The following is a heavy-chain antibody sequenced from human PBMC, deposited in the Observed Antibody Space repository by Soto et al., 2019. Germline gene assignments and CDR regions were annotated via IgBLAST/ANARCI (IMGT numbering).Heavy chain of an antibody. Sequence: QVQLQESGLRLVKPSETLSLTGTVSGGTISSYYWSWIRKSPGKRLEWIGYIHFSGNTNFNPSLKSRVTISVESSKSKVYLKMTSMSAADTAMYYCARGSLEGVRIGGITGHYYGMDVWGQGTTVTVSS. CDR2: IHFSGNT. CDR3: ARGSLEGVRIGGITGHYYGMDV. J-gene: IGHJ6*02. V-gene: IGHV4-59*01. D-gene: IGHD3-16*01. CDR1: GGTISSYY.